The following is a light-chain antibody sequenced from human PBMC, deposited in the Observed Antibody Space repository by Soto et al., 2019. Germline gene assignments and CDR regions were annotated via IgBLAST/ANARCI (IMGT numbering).Light chain of an antibody. Sequence: QSVLTQPPSVSGAPGRRVTISCTGSSSNIGAGYDVHWYQQLPGTAPKLLIYGNSNRPSGVPDRFSGSKSGTSASLAITGLQAEDEADYYCQSYDSSLSRGVFGGGTKLTVL. CDR2: GNS. CDR1: SSNIGAGYD. CDR3: QSYDSSLSRGV. V-gene: IGLV1-40*01. J-gene: IGLJ2*01.